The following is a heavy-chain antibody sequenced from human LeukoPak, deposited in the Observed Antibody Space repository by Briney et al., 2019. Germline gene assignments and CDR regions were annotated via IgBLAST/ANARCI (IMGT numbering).Heavy chain of an antibody. CDR3: ARDLSYSSGYYYGYFDY. J-gene: IGHJ4*02. V-gene: IGHV3-30-3*01. D-gene: IGHD3-22*01. CDR1: GFTFSSYA. Sequence: GGSLRLSCAASGFTFSSYAMHWVRQAPGKGLEWVAVISYDGSNKYYADSVKGRFTISRDNSKNTLYLQMSSLRAEDTAVYYCARDLSYSSGYYYGYFDYWGQGTLVTVSS. CDR2: ISYDGSNK.